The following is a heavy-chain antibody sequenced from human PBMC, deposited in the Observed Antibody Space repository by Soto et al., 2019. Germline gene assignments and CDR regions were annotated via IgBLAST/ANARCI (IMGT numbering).Heavy chain of an antibody. D-gene: IGHD5-18*01. CDR3: ARDTGYFDY. V-gene: IGHV4-38-2*01. CDR1: GYTISSGHY. J-gene: IGHJ4*02. Sequence: PSETLSLTCAVSGYTISSGHYWGWIRQPPGKGLEWSGSIHHSGSTSYNPSLKSRVTISVDTSKNQLSLKLSSVTAADTAVYYCARDTGYFDYWGQGTLVTASS. CDR2: IHHSGST.